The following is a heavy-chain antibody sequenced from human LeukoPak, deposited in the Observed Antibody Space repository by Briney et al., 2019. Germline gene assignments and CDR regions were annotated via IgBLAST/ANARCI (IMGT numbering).Heavy chain of an antibody. D-gene: IGHD3/OR15-3a*01. CDR3: ARETLIVDYYYGMDV. V-gene: IGHV3-7*01. J-gene: IGHJ6*02. Sequence: SGGSLRLSCAASGFTFSSYWMSWVRQAPGKGLEWVANIKQDGSEKYYVDSVKGRFTISRDNAKNSLYLQMHGLRAEDTAVYYCARETLIVDYYYGMDVWGQGTTVTVSS. CDR2: IKQDGSEK. CDR1: GFTFSSYW.